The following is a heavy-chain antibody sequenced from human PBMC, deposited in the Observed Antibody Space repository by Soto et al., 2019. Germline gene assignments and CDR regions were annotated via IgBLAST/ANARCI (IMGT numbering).Heavy chain of an antibody. V-gene: IGHV4-4*02. CDR2: IYHSGST. Sequence: SETLSLTCAVSSGSISSSNWWSWVRQPPGKGLEWIGEIYHSGSTNYNPSLKSRVTISVDKPKNQFSLKLSSVTAADTAVYYCARGRDTVKGAFDIWGQGTMVTVSS. D-gene: IGHD4-17*01. J-gene: IGHJ3*02. CDR1: SGSISSSNW. CDR3: ARGRDTVKGAFDI.